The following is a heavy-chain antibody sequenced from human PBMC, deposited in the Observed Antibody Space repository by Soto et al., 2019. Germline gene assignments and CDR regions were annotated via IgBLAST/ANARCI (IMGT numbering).Heavy chain of an antibody. V-gene: IGHV4-59*08. Sequence: QVQLQESGPGLVKPSETLSLTCTVSGGSISSYYWSWVRQPPGKGLEWIGYIYYSGSTNYNPSLKSRVTISVDTSKNQFSLKLSSVTAADTAVYYCARHRGSSWLYDYWGQGTLVTVSS. D-gene: IGHD6-13*01. CDR2: IYYSGST. CDR3: ARHRGSSWLYDY. J-gene: IGHJ4*02. CDR1: GGSISSYY.